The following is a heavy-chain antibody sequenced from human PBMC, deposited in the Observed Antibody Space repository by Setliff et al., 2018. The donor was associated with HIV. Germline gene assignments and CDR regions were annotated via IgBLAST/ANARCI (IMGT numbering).Heavy chain of an antibody. CDR1: GGSISSSSYC. CDR3: ARHSPSDY. J-gene: IGHJ4*02. CDR2: IYNSAST. Sequence: PSETLSLTCTVSGGSISSSSYCWGWIRQPPGKGLEWIGSIYNSASTSYNPSLKSRVTISVDTSKNQFSLKLSSVTAADTAVYYCARHSPSDYWGQGTLVTVSS. V-gene: IGHV4-39*01.